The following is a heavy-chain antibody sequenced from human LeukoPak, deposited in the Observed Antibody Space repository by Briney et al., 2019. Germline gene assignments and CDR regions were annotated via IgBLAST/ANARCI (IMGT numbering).Heavy chain of an antibody. CDR2: ITSSSTYI. J-gene: IGHJ4*02. D-gene: IGHD2-21*02. Sequence: PGGSLRLSCAASGFTFNSYAMNWVRQAPGKGLEWVSSITSSSTYIYYADSVKGRFTISRDNAKNSLYLQMNSLRAEDTAIYYCARDRVNIVVVTANEFWGQGTLVTVSS. CDR3: ARDRVNIVVVTANEF. CDR1: GFTFNSYA. V-gene: IGHV3-21*01.